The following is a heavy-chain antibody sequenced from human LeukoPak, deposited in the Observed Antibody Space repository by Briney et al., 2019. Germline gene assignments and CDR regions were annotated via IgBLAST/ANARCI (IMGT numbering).Heavy chain of an antibody. Sequence: ASVKVSCKASGYTFTGYYMHWVRQAPGQGLEWMGWINPNSGGTIYAQNFQGRVTMTRDTSISTAYMELSRLRSDDTAVYYCARDEGYCSSASCSAELVYWGQGTLVTVSS. CDR2: INPNSGGT. CDR1: GYTFTGYY. D-gene: IGHD2-2*01. V-gene: IGHV1-2*02. CDR3: ARDEGYCSSASCSAELVY. J-gene: IGHJ4*02.